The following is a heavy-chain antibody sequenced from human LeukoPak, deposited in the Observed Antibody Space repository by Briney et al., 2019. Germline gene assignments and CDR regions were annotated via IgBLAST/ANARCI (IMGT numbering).Heavy chain of an antibody. V-gene: IGHV4-31*03. CDR3: ARYRDSGGRLAFDI. Sequence: KASETLSLTCTVSGGSISSDGYYWTWIRQHPGKGLEWIGYIYYSRTTYYNPSLESRVTLSVDTSKNQFSLRLSSVTAADTAVYYCARYRDSGGRLAFDIWGQGTMATVSS. D-gene: IGHD2-15*01. CDR2: IYYSRTT. CDR1: GGSISSDGYY. J-gene: IGHJ3*02.